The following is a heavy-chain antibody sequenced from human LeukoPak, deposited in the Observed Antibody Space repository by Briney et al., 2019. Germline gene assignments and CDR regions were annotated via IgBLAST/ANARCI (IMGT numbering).Heavy chain of an antibody. CDR2: IYYSGST. CDR3: ARVHDFWSGYYTAYYFDY. J-gene: IGHJ4*02. D-gene: IGHD3-3*01. V-gene: IGHV4-30-4*01. Sequence: SETLSLTCTVSGGSISSGDYCWSWIRQPPGKGLEWIGYIYYSGSTYYNPSLKSRVTISVDTSKNQFSLKLSSVTAADTAVYYCARVHDFWSGYYTAYYFDYWGQGTLVAVSS. CDR1: GGSISSGDYC.